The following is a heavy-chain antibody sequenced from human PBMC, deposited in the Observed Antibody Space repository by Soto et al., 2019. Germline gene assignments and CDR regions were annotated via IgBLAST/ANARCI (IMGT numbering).Heavy chain of an antibody. D-gene: IGHD6-19*01. CDR3: ARGPSDSSGWYMGPYYYYGMDV. V-gene: IGHV3-21*01. CDR2: ISSSSSYI. Sequence: PGGSLRLSCAASGFTFSSYSMNWVRQAPGKGLEWVSSISSSSSYIYYADSVKGRFTISRDNAKNSLYLQMNSLRAEDTAVYYCARGPSDSSGWYMGPYYYYGMDVWGQGTTVTVS. J-gene: IGHJ6*02. CDR1: GFTFSSYS.